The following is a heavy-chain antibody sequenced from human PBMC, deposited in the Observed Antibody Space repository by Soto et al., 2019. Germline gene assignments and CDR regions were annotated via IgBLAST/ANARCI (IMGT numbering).Heavy chain of an antibody. CDR2: ISGDGSST. Sequence: GGSLRLSCAASGFTFRSHWMHWVRQAPGKGLVWVSRISGDGSSTHYADSVKGRFTISRDNVKNTLYLQMNSLRAEDTAVYYCAKDDFTDRGDDYFDYWGPGTLVTVSS. CDR3: AKDDFTDRGDDYFDY. D-gene: IGHD2-21*02. J-gene: IGHJ4*02. CDR1: GFTFRSHW. V-gene: IGHV3-74*01.